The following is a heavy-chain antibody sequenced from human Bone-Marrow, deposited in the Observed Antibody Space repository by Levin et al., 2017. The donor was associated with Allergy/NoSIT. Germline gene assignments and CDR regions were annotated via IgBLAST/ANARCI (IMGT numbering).Heavy chain of an antibody. J-gene: IGHJ4*02. D-gene: IGHD2-15*01. CDR1: GFTFSSYG. CDR2: ISYDGSNK. Sequence: GGSLRLSCAASGFTFSSYGMHWVRQAPGKGLEWVAVISYDGSNKYYADSVKGRFTISRDNSKNTLYLQMNSLRAEDTAVYYCAKGGVVAATAIDYWGQGTLVTVSS. CDR3: AKGGVVAATAIDY. V-gene: IGHV3-30*18.